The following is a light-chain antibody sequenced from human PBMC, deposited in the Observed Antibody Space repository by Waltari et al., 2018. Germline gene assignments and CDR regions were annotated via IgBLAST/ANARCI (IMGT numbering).Light chain of an antibody. CDR1: QSVRSY. V-gene: IGKV3-11*01. J-gene: IGKJ4*01. CDR2: DTS. CDR3: QQRHNWPLT. Sequence: EIVLTQSPATLSLSPWESAPLSCRASQSVRSYLAWYQQKPGQAPRLLIYDTSNRASGIPARFSGSGSGTDFSLSISSLEPEDFAVYYCQQRHNWPLTFGGGTKVEIK.